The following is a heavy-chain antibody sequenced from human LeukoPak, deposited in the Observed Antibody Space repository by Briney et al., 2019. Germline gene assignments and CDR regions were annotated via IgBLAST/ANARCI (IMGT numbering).Heavy chain of an antibody. Sequence: PSETLSLTCALYGGSLSGYYWSWIRQPPGKGLEWIGEINHSGSTSYNPPLKSRVTISVDTSKNQFSLKLSSVTAADTAVYYCAGDCLDGGNSGRTYYFYYWGQGTLVTVSS. V-gene: IGHV4-34*01. CDR3: AGDCLDGGNSGRTYYFYY. D-gene: IGHD4-23*01. CDR2: INHSGST. CDR1: GGSLSGYY. J-gene: IGHJ4*02.